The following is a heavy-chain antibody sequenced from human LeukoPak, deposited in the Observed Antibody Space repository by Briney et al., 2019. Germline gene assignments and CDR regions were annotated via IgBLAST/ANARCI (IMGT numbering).Heavy chain of an antibody. CDR3: ARGRTSGYYPTVDY. J-gene: IGHJ4*02. CDR2: ISSSSSYI. Sequence: GGSLRPSCAASGFTFSSYSMNWVRQAPGKGLEWVSSISSSSSYIYYADSVKGRFTISRDNAKNSLYLQMNSLRVEDTAVYYCARGRTSGYYPTVDYWGQGTLVTVSS. CDR1: GFTFSSYS. V-gene: IGHV3-21*01. D-gene: IGHD3-22*01.